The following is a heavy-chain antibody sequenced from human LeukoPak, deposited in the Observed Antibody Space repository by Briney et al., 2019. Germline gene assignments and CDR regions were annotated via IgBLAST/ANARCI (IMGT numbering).Heavy chain of an antibody. D-gene: IGHD3-10*01. V-gene: IGHV3-30*02. Sequence: GGSLRLSCVASGFTFSSNVMHWVRQAPGKGLEWVTFIQYDGSKKYYADSVKGRFTISRDNSKNTLYLEMNSLRAEDTAVYYCAKDIGSYYDYWGQGILVTVSS. CDR2: IQYDGSKK. J-gene: IGHJ4*02. CDR3: AKDIGSYYDY. CDR1: GFTFSSNV.